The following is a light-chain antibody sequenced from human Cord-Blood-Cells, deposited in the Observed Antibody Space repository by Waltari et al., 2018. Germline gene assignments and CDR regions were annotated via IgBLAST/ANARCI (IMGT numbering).Light chain of an antibody. J-gene: IGLJ3*02. Sequence: QSALTQPPSASGSPGQSFTISCPGTSSDVGGYTYVSWYQQHPGKAPKLMIYEVSKRPSGVPDRFSGSKSGNTASLTVSGLQAEDEADYYCSSYAGSNNLVFGGGTKLTVL. CDR2: EVS. CDR1: SSDVGGYTY. CDR3: SSYAGSNNLV. V-gene: IGLV2-8*01.